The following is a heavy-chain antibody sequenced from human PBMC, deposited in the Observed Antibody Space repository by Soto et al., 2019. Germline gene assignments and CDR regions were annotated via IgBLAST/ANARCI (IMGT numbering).Heavy chain of an antibody. CDR3: ARDSPYYYGSGSRNWFDP. J-gene: IGHJ5*02. Sequence: QVQLQESGPGLVKPSQTLSLTCTVSGGSISSGDYYWSWIRQPPGKGLEWIGYIYYSGSTYYNPSLKSRVTISVDTSRNQFSLKLSSVTAADTAVYYCARDSPYYYGSGSRNWFDPWGQGTLVTVSS. CDR2: IYYSGST. V-gene: IGHV4-30-4*01. CDR1: GGSISSGDYY. D-gene: IGHD3-10*01.